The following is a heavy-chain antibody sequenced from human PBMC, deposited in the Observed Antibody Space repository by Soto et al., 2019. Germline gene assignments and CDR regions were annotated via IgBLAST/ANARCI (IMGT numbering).Heavy chain of an antibody. J-gene: IGHJ3*02. D-gene: IGHD2-15*01. Sequence: ASVKVSCKASGYTFTGYYMHWVRQAPGQGLEWMGWINPNSGGTNYAQKFQGRVTMTRDTSISTAYMELSRLRSDDTAVYDCARPDPASPRPFDIWGQGTMVTVSS. CDR2: INPNSGGT. V-gene: IGHV1-2*02. CDR3: ARPDPASPRPFDI. CDR1: GYTFTGYY.